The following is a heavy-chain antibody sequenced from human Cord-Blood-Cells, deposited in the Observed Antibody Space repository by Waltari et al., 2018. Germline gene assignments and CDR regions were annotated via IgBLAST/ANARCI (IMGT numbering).Heavy chain of an antibody. V-gene: IGHV4-59*01. Sequence: YMGWIRQPPGKGLEWIGYIYYSGSTNYNPSLKSRVTISVDTSKNQFSLKLSSVTAADTAVYYCAREGALEMATIDYWGQGTLVTASS. D-gene: IGHD5-12*01. CDR2: IYYSGST. J-gene: IGHJ4*02. CDR3: AREGALEMATIDY. CDR1: Y.